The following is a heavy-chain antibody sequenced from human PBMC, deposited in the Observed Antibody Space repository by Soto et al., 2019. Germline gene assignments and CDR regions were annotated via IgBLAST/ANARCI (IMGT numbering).Heavy chain of an antibody. D-gene: IGHD6-19*01. CDR2: IKSKTDGGTT. CDR1: GFTFSNAW. CDR3: TTEYYRGGSGWYDY. Sequence: GGSLRLSCAASGFTFSNAWMSWVHQAPGKGLEWVGRIKSKTDGGTTDYAAPVKGRFTISRDDSKNTLYLQMNSLKTEDTAVYYCTTEYYRGGSGWYDYWGQGTLVTVSS. J-gene: IGHJ4*02. V-gene: IGHV3-15*01.